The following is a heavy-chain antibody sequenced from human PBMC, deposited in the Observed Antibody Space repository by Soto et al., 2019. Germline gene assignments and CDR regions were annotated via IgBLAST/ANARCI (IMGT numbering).Heavy chain of an antibody. V-gene: IGHV4-59*01. CDR2: IYYSGST. CDR1: GGSTSSYY. Sequence: PSETLSLTCTVSGGSTSSYYWSWIRQPPGKGLEWIGYIYYSGSTNYNPSLKSRVTISVDTSKNQFSLKLSSVTAADTAVYYCARAEQQLVDFDYWGQGTLVTVSS. CDR3: ARAEQQLVDFDY. D-gene: IGHD6-13*01. J-gene: IGHJ4*02.